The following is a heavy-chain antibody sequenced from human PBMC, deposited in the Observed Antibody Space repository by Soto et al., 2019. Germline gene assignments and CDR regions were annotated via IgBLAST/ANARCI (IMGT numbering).Heavy chain of an antibody. CDR3: AKKRTSGDYYYYGMDV. Sequence: GGSLRLSCAASGFTFSSYAMSWVRQAPGKGLEWVSAISGSGGSTYYADSVKGRFTISRDNSKNTLYLQMNSLRAEDTAVYYCAKKRTSGDYYYYGMDVWGQGITVTVSS. J-gene: IGHJ6*02. D-gene: IGHD2-2*01. CDR2: ISGSGGST. CDR1: GFTFSSYA. V-gene: IGHV3-23*01.